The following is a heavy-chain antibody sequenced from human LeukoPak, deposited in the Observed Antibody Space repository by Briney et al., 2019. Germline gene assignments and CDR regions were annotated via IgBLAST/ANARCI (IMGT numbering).Heavy chain of an antibody. CDR3: AKRGVVIRGILVIGYHQEAYHYDF. Sequence: GGSLRLSCVVSGISLSNYAMTWVRQAPGKGLEWVSYISERGGSTTYADSVKGRFTISRDTSLNTLYLQMSNLRAEDTAVYFCAKRGVVIRGILVIGYHQEAYHYDFWGQGVLVTVSS. CDR2: ISERGGST. CDR1: GISLSNYA. J-gene: IGHJ4*02. V-gene: IGHV3-23*01. D-gene: IGHD3-10*01.